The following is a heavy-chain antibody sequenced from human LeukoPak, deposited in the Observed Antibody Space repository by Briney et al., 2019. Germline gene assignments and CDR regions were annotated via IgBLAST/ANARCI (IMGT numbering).Heavy chain of an antibody. CDR3: ARTAKAVAAVDI. J-gene: IGHJ3*02. CDR1: GGTFSSYT. CDR2: IIPILGIA. D-gene: IGHD6-19*01. V-gene: IGHV1-69*02. Sequence: SVKVSCEASGGTFSSYTISWVRQAPGQGLEWMGRIIPILGIANYAQKFQGRVTITADKSTSTAYMELSSLRSEDTAVYYCARTAKAVAAVDIWGQGTMVTVSS.